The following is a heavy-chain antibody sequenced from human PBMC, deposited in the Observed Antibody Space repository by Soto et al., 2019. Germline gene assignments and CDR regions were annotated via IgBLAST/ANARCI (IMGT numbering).Heavy chain of an antibody. CDR2: IGSDGKT. J-gene: IGHJ4*02. CDR3: ARRYCSGGSCPRVGFDY. V-gene: IGHV3-13*01. D-gene: IGHD2-15*01. CDR1: GFTFNHYD. Sequence: PGGSLRLSCAASGFTFNHYDIHWVRQATGKGLEWVSAIGSDGKTYYAGSVKGRFTISRENAKSALYLQMDSLRAGDTAVYSCARRYCSGGSCPRVGFDYWGQRTLVTVSS.